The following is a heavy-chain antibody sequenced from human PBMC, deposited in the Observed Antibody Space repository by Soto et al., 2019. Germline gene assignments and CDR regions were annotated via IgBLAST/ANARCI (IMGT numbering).Heavy chain of an antibody. CDR1: GYTFTGYY. V-gene: IGHV1-2*04. J-gene: IGHJ6*01. CDR3: ARGALPPYSGSYDTRGGSYYYYYGLDV. CDR2: INPNSGGT. D-gene: IGHD1-26*01. Sequence: GASVKVSCKASGYTFTGYYMHWVRQAPGQGLEWMGWINPNSGGTNYAQKFQGWVTMTRDTSISTAYMELSRLRSDDTAVYYCARGALPPYSGSYDTRGGSYYYYYGLDVWGQGTTVTVSS.